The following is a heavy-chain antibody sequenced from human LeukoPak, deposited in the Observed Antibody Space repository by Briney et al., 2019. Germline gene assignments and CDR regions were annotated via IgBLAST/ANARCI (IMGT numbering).Heavy chain of an antibody. J-gene: IGHJ4*02. CDR1: GGSTSSSSYY. V-gene: IGHV4-39*01. D-gene: IGHD4-17*01. CDR2: IYYSWST. Sequence: SETLSLTCTVSGGSTSSSSYYWGWIRQPPGKGLGWNGSIYYSWSTYYHPSLKSRVTISVDTSKNQFSLKLSSVTDADTAVYYCARLMTTVTTLVVGLDYWGQGTLVSVS. CDR3: ARLMTTVTTLVVGLDY.